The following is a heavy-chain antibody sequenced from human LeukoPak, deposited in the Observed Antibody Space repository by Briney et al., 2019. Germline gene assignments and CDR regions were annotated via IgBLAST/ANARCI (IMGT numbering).Heavy chain of an antibody. Sequence: PSETLSLTCSASGASIRTYYWSWIRQPPGEGLEWIGDINYSGSTTYNPSLESRINISINTSKNHFSLKLTSVTAADTAVYFCANRAYYHKLFARWGQGTLVTVPS. CDR1: GASIRTYY. V-gene: IGHV4-59*01. CDR3: ANRAYYHKLFAR. J-gene: IGHJ5*02. CDR2: INYSGST. D-gene: IGHD3-22*01.